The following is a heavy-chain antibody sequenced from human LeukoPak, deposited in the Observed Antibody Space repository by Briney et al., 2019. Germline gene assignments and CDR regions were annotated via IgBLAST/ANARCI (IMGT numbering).Heavy chain of an antibody. Sequence: PGGSLRLSCAASGFIFSSFNMNWVRQAPGKGLEYVSAISSNGGSTYYSNSVKGRFTISRDNSKNTLYLQMGSLRAEDMAVYYCARDRLRRMPLRSGWYVGPPDYWGQGTLVTVSS. J-gene: IGHJ4*02. D-gene: IGHD6-19*01. CDR3: ARDRLRRMPLRSGWYVGPPDY. V-gene: IGHV3-64*01. CDR2: ISSNGGST. CDR1: GFIFSSFN.